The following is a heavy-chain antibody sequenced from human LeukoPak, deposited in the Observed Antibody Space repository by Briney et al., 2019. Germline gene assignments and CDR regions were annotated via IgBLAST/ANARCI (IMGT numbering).Heavy chain of an antibody. CDR3: AIGGIVATPFDY. D-gene: IGHD1-26*01. CDR1: GYTLTELS. CDR2: FDPEDGET. V-gene: IGHV1-24*01. Sequence: ASVKVSCKVSGYTLTELSMHWVRQAPGKGLEWMGNFDPEDGETIYAQKFQGRVTMTEDTSTDTAYMELSSLRSEDTAVYYCAIGGIVATPFDYWGQGTLFTVSS. J-gene: IGHJ4*02.